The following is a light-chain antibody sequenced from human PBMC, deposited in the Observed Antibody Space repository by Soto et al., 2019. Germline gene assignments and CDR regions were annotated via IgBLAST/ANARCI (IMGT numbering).Light chain of an antibody. CDR3: QQYGSSPNT. V-gene: IGKV3-20*01. CDR1: QSVSSSY. Sequence: EIVLTQSPGTLSLSPGDRATLSCRASQSVSSSYLAWYQQKPGQAPSLLIYGASSRATGIPDRFSGSGSGTDFTLTINRLEPEDFAVYYCQQYGSSPNTFGQGTKVEIE. J-gene: IGKJ2*01. CDR2: GAS.